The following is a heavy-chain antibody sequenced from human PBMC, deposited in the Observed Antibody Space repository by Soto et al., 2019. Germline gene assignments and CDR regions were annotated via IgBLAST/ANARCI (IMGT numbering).Heavy chain of an antibody. V-gene: IGHV1-2*02. Sequence: QVHLVQSGAEVKKPGASVKVSCKASGYSFTDYYMHWVRQAPGQGLEWMGWINTNTGGTNYAERVQGRVTMTGDTSINTAYKELSRLRSDDTAVYYCARVGPTGWFDPWGQGTVVTVSS. CDR3: ARVGPTGWFDP. J-gene: IGHJ5*02. CDR2: INTNTGGT. CDR1: GYSFTDYY.